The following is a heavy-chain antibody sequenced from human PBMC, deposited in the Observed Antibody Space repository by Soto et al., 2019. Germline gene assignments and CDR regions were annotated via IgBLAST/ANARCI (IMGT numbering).Heavy chain of an antibody. J-gene: IGHJ6*02. D-gene: IGHD5-12*01. Sequence: EVQLVQSGAEVKKPGESLRISCKGPGYSFTSYWISWVRQMPGKGLEWMGRIDPSDSYTNYSPSFQGHVTISADKSISTAYLQWSSLKASDTAMYYCARLAMATRRGYYGMDVWGQGTTVTVSS. CDR2: IDPSDSYT. V-gene: IGHV5-10-1*01. CDR3: ARLAMATRRGYYGMDV. CDR1: GYSFTSYW.